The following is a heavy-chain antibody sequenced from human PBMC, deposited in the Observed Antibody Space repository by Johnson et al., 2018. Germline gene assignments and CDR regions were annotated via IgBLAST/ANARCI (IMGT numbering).Heavy chain of an antibody. J-gene: IGHJ6*03. V-gene: IGHV4-4*02. CDR2: FYQGGST. D-gene: IGHD6-13*01. CDR3: SRGRWQQLAHVGSCYYMDV. Sequence: QVQLQESGPGLVKPSGTLSLICAVSGGSISSSPWWSWFRQPPGKGLEWIGEFYQGGSTTSHPSLKSRVTMSVDKSKNHFSLTLISLTPEETAVYYCSRGRWQQLAHVGSCYYMDVWGKGTTVTGS. CDR1: GGSISSSPW.